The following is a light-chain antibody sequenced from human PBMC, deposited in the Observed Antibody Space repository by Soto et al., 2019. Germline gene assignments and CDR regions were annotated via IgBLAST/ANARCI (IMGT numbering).Light chain of an antibody. Sequence: EIVLTQSPDTLSLSPGERVTLSCRASQTVSGNYVAWYQQKPGQAPRLLIYGTSARATGLPDRFSGSGSGADFTLTIGRLEHEDVAVYYCQQYGSSPFTFGQGTKLESK. CDR1: QTVSGNY. V-gene: IGKV3-20*01. J-gene: IGKJ2*01. CDR3: QQYGSSPFT. CDR2: GTS.